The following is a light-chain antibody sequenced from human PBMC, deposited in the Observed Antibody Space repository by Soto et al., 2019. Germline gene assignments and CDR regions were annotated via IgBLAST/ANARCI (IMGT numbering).Light chain of an antibody. CDR3: QQYAGSPRT. CDR1: QSVSSSY. J-gene: IGKJ1*01. CDR2: SAS. Sequence: EIVLTQSPVTLSLSPWERATLSCRASQSVSSSYLAWYQQKPGQAPRLLIYSASRRATGIPDRFTGSGSGTDFTLTINRVEPEDFAVYFCQQYAGSPRTFGQGTKVDIK. V-gene: IGKV3-20*01.